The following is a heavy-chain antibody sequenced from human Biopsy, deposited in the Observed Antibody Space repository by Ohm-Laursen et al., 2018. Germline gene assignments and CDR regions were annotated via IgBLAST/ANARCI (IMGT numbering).Heavy chain of an antibody. D-gene: IGHD5-24*01. CDR2: ISPSGATT. CDR3: ARAGVGSDGTDSYYYGMDV. CDR1: GNTFATYH. J-gene: IGHJ6*02. V-gene: IGHV1-46*01. Sequence: ASVKVSCKTSGNTFATYHIHWVRQAPGQGLEWMGVISPSGATTSFSQKFQGRITMTRDTSTGTVYMDLNSLGSGDTAVYYCARAGVGSDGTDSYYYGMDVWGPGTTVTVSS.